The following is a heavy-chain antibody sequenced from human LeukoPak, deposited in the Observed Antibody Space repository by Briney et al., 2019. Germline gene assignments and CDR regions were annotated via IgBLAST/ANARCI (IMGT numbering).Heavy chain of an antibody. CDR3: ARLNDFWNGYLKYYFDY. D-gene: IGHD3-3*01. CDR1: GYSFTSYW. V-gene: IGHV5-51*01. J-gene: IGHJ4*02. CDR2: IYPRDSDT. Sequence: GESLKISCKGSGYSFTSYWIGWVRQMPGKGLELMGIIYPRDSDTRYSPSFQGQVTISADKSITTTYLQWSGLKASDTAMYYCARLNDFWNGYLKYYFDYWGQGTLVTVSS.